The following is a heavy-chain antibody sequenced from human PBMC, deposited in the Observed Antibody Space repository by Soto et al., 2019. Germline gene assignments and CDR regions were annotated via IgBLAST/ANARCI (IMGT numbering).Heavy chain of an antibody. CDR1: GFTFSSYA. V-gene: IGHV3-23*01. CDR3: AKKRGEKYYGSGTLGYFDY. J-gene: IGHJ4*02. CDR2: ISGSGGST. D-gene: IGHD3-10*01. Sequence: GGSLRLSCAASGFTFSSYAMSWVRQAPGKGLEWVSAISGSGGSTYYADSVKGRFTISRDNSKNTLYLQMNSLRAEDTAVYYCAKKRGEKYYGSGTLGYFDYWGQGTLVTVSS.